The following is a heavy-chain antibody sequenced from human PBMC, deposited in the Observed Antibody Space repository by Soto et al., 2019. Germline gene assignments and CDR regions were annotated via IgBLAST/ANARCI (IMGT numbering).Heavy chain of an antibody. J-gene: IGHJ3*02. CDR2: ISGSGGST. V-gene: IGHV3-23*01. Sequence: PGGSLRLSCAASGFTFSSYAMSWVRQAPGKGLEWVSAISGSGGSTYYADSVKGRFTISRDNSKNTLYLQMNSLRAEDTAVYYCAKECDSSGWSQGAFDIWGQGTMVTVSS. CDR3: AKECDSSGWSQGAFDI. CDR1: GFTFSSYA. D-gene: IGHD6-19*01.